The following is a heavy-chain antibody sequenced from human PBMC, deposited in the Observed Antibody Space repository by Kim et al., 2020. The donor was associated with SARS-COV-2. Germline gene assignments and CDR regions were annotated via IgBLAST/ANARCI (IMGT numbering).Heavy chain of an antibody. V-gene: IGHV3-64D*06. CDR1: GFTFSSYA. D-gene: IGHD3-10*01. CDR2: ISSNGGST. Sequence: GGSLRLSCSASGFTFSSYAMHWVRQAPGKGLEYVSAISSNGGSTYYADSVKGRFTISRDNSKNTLYLQMSSLRAEDTAVYYCVLRGGEVRGVRFDYWGQGTLVTVSS. J-gene: IGHJ4*02. CDR3: VLRGGEVRGVRFDY.